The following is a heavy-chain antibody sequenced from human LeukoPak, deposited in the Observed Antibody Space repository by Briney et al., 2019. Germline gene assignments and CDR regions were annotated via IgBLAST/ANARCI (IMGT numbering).Heavy chain of an antibody. CDR1: GFTFSSYW. D-gene: IGHD6-19*01. Sequence: GGSLRLSCAASGFTFSSYWMTWVRQAPGKGLEWVATINQDGSDKYYVDSMKGRFTISRDNAENSLYLQMNSLRAEDTAVYHCARGQSPSYYDMDVWGQGTTVTVSS. J-gene: IGHJ6*02. CDR3: ARGQSPSYYDMDV. CDR2: INQDGSDK. V-gene: IGHV3-7*02.